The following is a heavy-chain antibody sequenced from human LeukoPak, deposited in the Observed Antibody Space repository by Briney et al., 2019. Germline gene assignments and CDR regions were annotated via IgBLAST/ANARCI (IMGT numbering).Heavy chain of an antibody. Sequence: SETLSLTCTVSGASISSSSYYWGWIRQPPGKGLEWFGSIYYSGSTYYNPSLKSRVTISVDTSKNQFSLKLSSVTAADTAVYYCARRPSIAVAGTLFDYWGQGTLVTVSS. D-gene: IGHD6-19*01. CDR1: GASISSSSYY. J-gene: IGHJ4*02. CDR3: ARRPSIAVAGTLFDY. CDR2: IYYSGST. V-gene: IGHV4-39*01.